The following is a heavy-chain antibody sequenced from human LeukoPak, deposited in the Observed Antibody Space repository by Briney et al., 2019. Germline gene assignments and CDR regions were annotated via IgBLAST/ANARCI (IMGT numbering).Heavy chain of an antibody. CDR3: ARGFYSPHY. CDR2: IYYSGRT. CDR1: GGSISSDY. V-gene: IGHV4-59*01. D-gene: IGHD4-11*01. Sequence: KPSETLSLTCTVSGGSISSDYWSWIRQPPGKGLEWIGYIYYSGRTYYNPSLKSRITISVDTSKNQFFLKLSSVTAADTAVYYCARGFYSPHYWGQGTLVSVSS. J-gene: IGHJ4*02.